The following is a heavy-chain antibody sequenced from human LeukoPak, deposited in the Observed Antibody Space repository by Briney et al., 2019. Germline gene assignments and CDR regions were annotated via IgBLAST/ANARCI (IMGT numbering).Heavy chain of an antibody. Sequence: ASVKVSCKASGYTFTGYYMHWVRQAPGQGLEWMGWINPNSGGTNYAQKFQGRVTMTRDTSISTAYMELSSLRSEDTAVYYCARGRPGRHGSGSSPDYWGQGTLVTVSS. V-gene: IGHV1-2*02. J-gene: IGHJ4*02. CDR2: INPNSGGT. CDR1: GYTFTGYY. CDR3: ARGRPGRHGSGSSPDY. D-gene: IGHD3-10*01.